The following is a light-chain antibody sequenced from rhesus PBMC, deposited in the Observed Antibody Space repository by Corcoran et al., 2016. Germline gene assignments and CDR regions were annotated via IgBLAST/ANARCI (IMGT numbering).Light chain of an antibody. CDR1: QSLLHSNGNTY. CDR3: VQAIAFPLT. V-gene: IGKV2-72*02. Sequence: DIVMTQTPLSLPITPGEPASISCRSSQSLLHSNGNTYLHWYLQKPGQSPQLLIYGGSNRASGVPDSFSGSGSGTDFTLKISKVEAEEVGVYYCVQAIAFPLTFGGGTKVELK. J-gene: IGKJ4*01. CDR2: GGS.